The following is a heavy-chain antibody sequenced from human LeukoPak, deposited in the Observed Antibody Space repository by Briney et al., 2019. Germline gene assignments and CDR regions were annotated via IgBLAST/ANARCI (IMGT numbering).Heavy chain of an antibody. D-gene: IGHD3-3*01. CDR1: GFTFSSYG. J-gene: IGHJ3*02. V-gene: IGHV3-30*03. CDR3: ARDRNDFWSGYGDAFDI. Sequence: GGSLRLSCAASGFTFSSYGKHWVRQAPGKGLEWVAVISYDGSNKYYADSVKGRFTISRDNSKNTLYLQMNSLRAEDTAVYYCARDRNDFWSGYGDAFDIWGQGTMVTVSS. CDR2: ISYDGSNK.